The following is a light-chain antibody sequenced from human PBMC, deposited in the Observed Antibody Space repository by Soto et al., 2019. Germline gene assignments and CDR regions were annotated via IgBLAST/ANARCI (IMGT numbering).Light chain of an antibody. CDR1: SSNIGAGYD. Sequence: QSALTQPPSVSGAPGQRVTISCTGSSSNIGAGYDVHWYQQLPGTAPRLLIYGNSNRPSGVPDRFSGSKSGTSASLAISGLQPEDEADYYCQSYDSSLSRVFGGGTKLTVL. V-gene: IGLV1-40*01. J-gene: IGLJ3*02. CDR2: GNS. CDR3: QSYDSSLSRV.